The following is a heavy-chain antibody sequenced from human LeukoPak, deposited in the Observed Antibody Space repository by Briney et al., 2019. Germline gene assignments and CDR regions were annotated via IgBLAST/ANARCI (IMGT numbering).Heavy chain of an antibody. J-gene: IGHJ6*02. CDR2: ISGSGGST. CDR3: ASFFSSSTRGYYYYGMDV. CDR1: GFTFSSYA. V-gene: IGHV3-23*01. D-gene: IGHD6-6*01. Sequence: GGSLRLSCAASGFTFSSYAMSWVRQAPGKGLEWVSAISGSGGSTYYADSVKGRFTISRDNSKNTLYLQMNSLRAEDTAVYYCASFFSSSTRGYYYYGMDVWGQGTTVTVSS.